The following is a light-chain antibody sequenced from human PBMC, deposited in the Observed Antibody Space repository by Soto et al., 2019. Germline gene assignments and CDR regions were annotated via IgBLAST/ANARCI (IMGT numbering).Light chain of an antibody. J-gene: IGLJ2*01. CDR2: EAD. Sequence: QSALTQPASVSGSPGQSISISCTGSRSDVGSYNFVSWYQLLPGKAPKLIIYEADKRPSGVSSRFSGSKSGYTASLTISGLQAEDEADYFCCSYAGNSALIFGGGTQLTVL. CDR3: CSYAGNSALI. CDR1: RSDVGSYNF. V-gene: IGLV2-23*01.